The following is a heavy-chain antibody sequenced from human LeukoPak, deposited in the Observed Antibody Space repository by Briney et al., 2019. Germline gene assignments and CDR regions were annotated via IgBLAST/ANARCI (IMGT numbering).Heavy chain of an antibody. D-gene: IGHD3-3*01. CDR2: IYYSGST. V-gene: IGHV4-61*05. Sequence: SETLSLTCTVSGGSISSSSYYWGWIRQPPGKGLEWIGYIYYSGSTNYNPSLKSRVTISVDTSKNQFSLKLSSVTAADTAVYYCARHKDDFWSESEFDPWGQGTLVTVSS. CDR1: GGSISSSSYY. J-gene: IGHJ5*02. CDR3: ARHKDDFWSESEFDP.